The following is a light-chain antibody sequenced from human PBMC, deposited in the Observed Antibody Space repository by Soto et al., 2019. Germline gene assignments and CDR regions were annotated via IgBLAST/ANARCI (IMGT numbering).Light chain of an antibody. V-gene: IGLV2-8*01. Sequence: QSVLPKPPSANGSPGQSVTISCTGTSSDVGRFNFVSWYQQHPGKAPRLLIYEVTKRPSGVPDRFSGSKSGNAASLTVPGLQAEDEADYFCSSYTGNGYFYVFGTGTKVTVL. CDR3: SSYTGNGYFYV. CDR2: EVT. J-gene: IGLJ1*01. CDR1: SSDVGRFNF.